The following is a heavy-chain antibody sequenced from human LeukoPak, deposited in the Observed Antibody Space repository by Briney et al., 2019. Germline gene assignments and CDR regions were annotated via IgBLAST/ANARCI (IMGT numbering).Heavy chain of an antibody. D-gene: IGHD1-1*01. V-gene: IGHV1-8*01. Sequence: ASVKVSCTASGYTFTSYDINWVRQATGQGLEWMGWMNPNSGNTGYAQKFQGRVTMTRSTSISTAYMELSSLRSEDTAVYYCARNARRHRGFDYWGQGTLVTVSS. J-gene: IGHJ4*02. CDR1: GYTFTSYD. CDR3: ARNARRHRGFDY. CDR2: MNPNSGNT.